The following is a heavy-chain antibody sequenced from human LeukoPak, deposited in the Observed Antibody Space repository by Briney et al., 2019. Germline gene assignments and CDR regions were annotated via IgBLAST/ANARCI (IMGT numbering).Heavy chain of an antibody. J-gene: IGHJ3*02. CDR3: ARGKSNGFDI. CDR2: IRYDGTGQ. CDR1: GVTFSDYG. V-gene: IGHV3-30*02. Sequence: GGSLRLSCAASGVTFSDYGMDWVRQAPGKGLKWVSVIRYDGTGQNYADPVKGRLTISRDNSKNMLYLQLNSVRPEDTAVYYCARGKSNGFDIWGQGTMVTVSS.